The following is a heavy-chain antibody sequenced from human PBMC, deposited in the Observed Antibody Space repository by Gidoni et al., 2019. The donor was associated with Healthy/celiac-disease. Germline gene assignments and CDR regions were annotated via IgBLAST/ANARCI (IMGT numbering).Heavy chain of an antibody. CDR1: GGSIRSSSYY. CDR2: IYYSGST. J-gene: IGHJ5*02. CDR3: ARHRGSYWSGWFDP. Sequence: LQLQESGPGLVKPSEPLSLPCPVSGGSIRSSSYYWGWLRQPPGKGLEWIGSIYYSGSTYYNPSLKSRVTISVDTSKNQFSRKLSSVTAADTAVYYCARHRGSYWSGWFDPWGQGTLVTVSS. V-gene: IGHV4-39*01. D-gene: IGHD1-26*01.